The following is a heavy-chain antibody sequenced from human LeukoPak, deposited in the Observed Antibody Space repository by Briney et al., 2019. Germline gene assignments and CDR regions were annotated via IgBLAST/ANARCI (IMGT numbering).Heavy chain of an antibody. J-gene: IGHJ4*02. D-gene: IGHD2-21*02. V-gene: IGHV3-30*02. CDR3: ARDIVVVTAIPISGY. CDR1: GFTFSSYG. CDR2: IRYDGSNK. Sequence: GGSLRLSCAASGFTFSSYGMHWVRQAPGKGLEWVAFIRYDGSNKYYADSVKGRFTISRDNSKNTLYLQMNSLRAEDTAVYYCARDIVVVTAIPISGYWGQGTLVTVSS.